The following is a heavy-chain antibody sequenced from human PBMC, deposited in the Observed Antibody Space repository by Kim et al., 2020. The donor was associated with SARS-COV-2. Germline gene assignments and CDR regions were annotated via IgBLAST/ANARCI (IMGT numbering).Heavy chain of an antibody. D-gene: IGHD2-21*02. V-gene: IGHV4-30-2*05. J-gene: IGHJ1*01. Sequence: YYNPSLESRVTISVDTSKNQFSLKLSSVTAADTAVYYCARDNGGNSGVQDWGQGTLVTVSS. CDR3: ARDNGGNSGVQD.